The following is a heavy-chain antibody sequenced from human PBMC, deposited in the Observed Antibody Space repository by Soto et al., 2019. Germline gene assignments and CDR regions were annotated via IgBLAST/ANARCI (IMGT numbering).Heavy chain of an antibody. CDR2: IRSKGNTYAT. J-gene: IGHJ4*02. Sequence: EVQLVESGGGLVHPGESLRLSCATSGFTFSATAIHWVRQASGKGLEWVGRIRSKGNTYATAYAASVQGRFTISRDDSTNTAYLHMKSLKTEDTAVYYCASKSFSLLIDYWGQGTLVTVSS. CDR1: GFTFSATA. CDR3: ASKSFSLLIDY. V-gene: IGHV3-73*01.